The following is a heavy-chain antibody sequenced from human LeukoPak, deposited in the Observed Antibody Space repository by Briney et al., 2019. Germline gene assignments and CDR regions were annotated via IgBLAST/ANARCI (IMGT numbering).Heavy chain of an antibody. CDR3: ARDGGWDYDTSGYYLHAFDI. D-gene: IGHD3-22*01. J-gene: IGHJ3*02. CDR1: GFTFSSYG. Sequence: QSGGSLRLSCAASGFTFSSYGMHWVRQAPGKGLEWVAVISYDGSNKYYGDSVKGRFTISRDNAKNSLYLQMNSLRAEDTAVYYCARDGGWDYDTSGYYLHAFDIWGQGTMVTVSS. CDR2: ISYDGSNK. V-gene: IGHV3-30*03.